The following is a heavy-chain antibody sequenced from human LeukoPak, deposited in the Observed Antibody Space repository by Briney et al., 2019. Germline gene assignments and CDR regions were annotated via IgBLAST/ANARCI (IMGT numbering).Heavy chain of an antibody. CDR2: ISAYNGNT. Sequence: ASVKVSCKASGYTFTGYGISWVRQAPGQGLEWMGWISAYNGNTNSAQKLQGRVTMTTDTSTSTAYMELRSLRSDDTAVYYCARVQYFDWCDYWGQGTLVTVSS. J-gene: IGHJ4*02. CDR3: ARVQYFDWCDY. D-gene: IGHD3-9*01. V-gene: IGHV1-18*01. CDR1: GYTFTGYG.